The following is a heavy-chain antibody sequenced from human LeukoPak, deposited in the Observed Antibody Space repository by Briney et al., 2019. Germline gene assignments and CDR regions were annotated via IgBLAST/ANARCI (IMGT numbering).Heavy chain of an antibody. CDR3: ARGDRAFDI. V-gene: IGHV1-18*01. CDR1: GYTFINYG. J-gene: IGHJ3*02. Sequence: ASVKVSCKASGYTFINYGISWVRQAPGQGLEWMGWISVYNGDTNYAQRRQSRVTMTTDTSTSTVYMELRSLRSDDTAVYYCARGDRAFDIWGQGTMVTVSS. D-gene: IGHD2-21*02. CDR2: ISVYNGDT.